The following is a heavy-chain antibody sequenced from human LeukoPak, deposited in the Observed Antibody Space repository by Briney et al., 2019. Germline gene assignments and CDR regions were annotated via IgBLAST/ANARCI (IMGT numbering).Heavy chain of an antibody. J-gene: IGHJ4*02. Sequence: PSETLSLTCTVSGGSISSGDYYWSWIRQPPGKGLEWIGYIYYSGSTYYNPSLKSRVTISVDTSKNQFSLKLSSVTAADTAVYYCARSPITVEFNLGAIDYWGQGTLVTVSS. CDR2: IYYSGST. V-gene: IGHV4-30-4*01. D-gene: IGHD3-3*01. CDR3: ARSPITVEFNLGAIDY. CDR1: GGSISSGDYY.